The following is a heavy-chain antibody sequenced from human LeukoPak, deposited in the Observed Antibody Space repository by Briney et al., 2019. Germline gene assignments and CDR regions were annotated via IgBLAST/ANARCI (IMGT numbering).Heavy chain of an antibody. J-gene: IGHJ5*02. CDR2: IYYSGST. D-gene: IGHD2-15*01. CDR1: GGSISSYY. Sequence: SETLSLTRTVSGGSISSYYWSWIRQPPGKGLEWIGYIYYSGSTNYNPSLKSRVTVSVDTSKNQFSLKLSSVTAADTAVYYCARGGIRFDPWGQGTLVTVSS. V-gene: IGHV4-59*01. CDR3: ARGGIRFDP.